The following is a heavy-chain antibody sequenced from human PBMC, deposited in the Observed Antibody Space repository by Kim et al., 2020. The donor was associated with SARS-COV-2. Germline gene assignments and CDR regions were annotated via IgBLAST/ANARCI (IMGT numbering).Heavy chain of an antibody. D-gene: IGHD5-12*01. J-gene: IGHJ4*02. V-gene: IGHV3-33*01. CDR3: ARDGGYSGYARFDY. Sequence: YAESVKGRFTISRDNSKNTLYLQMNSLRAEDTAVYYCARDGGYSGYARFDYWGQGTLVTVSS.